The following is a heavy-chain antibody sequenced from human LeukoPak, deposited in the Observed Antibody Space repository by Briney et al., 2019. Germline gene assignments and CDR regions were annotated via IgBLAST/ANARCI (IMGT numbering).Heavy chain of an antibody. Sequence: GXXXRLSCAASGFTFSSYWMSWVRQAPGKGLEWVANIKQDGSEKYYVDSVKGRFTISRDNPKNSLYLQMNSLRAEDTAVYYCARVPRAVAGNALSDAFGIWGQGTMVTVSS. J-gene: IGHJ3*02. CDR3: ARVPRAVAGNALSDAFGI. CDR1: GFTFSSYW. V-gene: IGHV3-7*01. CDR2: IKQDGSEK. D-gene: IGHD6-19*01.